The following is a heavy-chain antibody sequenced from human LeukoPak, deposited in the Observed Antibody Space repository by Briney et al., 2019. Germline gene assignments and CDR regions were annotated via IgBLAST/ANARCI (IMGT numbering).Heavy chain of an antibody. CDR1: GFTFSSYS. J-gene: IGHJ4*02. Sequence: SGGSLRLSCAASGFTFSSYSMNWVRQAPGKGLEWVSSISSSSSYIYYADSVKGRFTISRDNAKNSLYLQMNSLRAEDTAVYYCAREEYYDFWSGYYWGQGTLVTVSS. CDR3: AREEYYDFWSGYY. V-gene: IGHV3-21*01. CDR2: ISSSSSYI. D-gene: IGHD3-3*01.